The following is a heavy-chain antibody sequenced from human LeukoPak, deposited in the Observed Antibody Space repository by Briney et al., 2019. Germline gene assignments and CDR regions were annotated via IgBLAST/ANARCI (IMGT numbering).Heavy chain of an antibody. CDR2: MNSDGSSI. CDR3: ARGHNSALDY. Sequence: GESLRLSCTASGFTFSSFWMHWVRQAPGKGLVWVSRMNSDGSSISYADSVKGRFTISRDNAKNMLFLQVNSLRAEDTAVYYCARGHNSALDYWGQGTLVTVSS. V-gene: IGHV3-74*01. D-gene: IGHD5-24*01. CDR1: GFTFSSFW. J-gene: IGHJ4*02.